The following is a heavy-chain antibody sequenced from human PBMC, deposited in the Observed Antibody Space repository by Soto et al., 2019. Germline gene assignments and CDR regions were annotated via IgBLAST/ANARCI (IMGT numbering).Heavy chain of an antibody. V-gene: IGHV4-39*01. Sequence: SETLSLTCTVSSASINSNNYYLGWVRQPPGKGLEWIGSIYFSGSTYYNPSLKSRVTISLDTSKNQFSLRLSSVTAADTAVYYCARLQREYYFDYWGPGTLVTVSS. CDR3: ARLQREYYFDY. CDR1: SASINSNNYY. J-gene: IGHJ4*02. CDR2: IYFSGST.